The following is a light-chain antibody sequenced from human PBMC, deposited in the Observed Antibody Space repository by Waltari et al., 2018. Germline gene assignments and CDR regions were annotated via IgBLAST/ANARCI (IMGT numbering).Light chain of an antibody. CDR2: GKR. CDR3: TSRNTSGQHYV. CDR1: SLRDSY. V-gene: IGLV3-19*01. J-gene: IGLJ1*01. Sequence: SSELTQEPVVSVALGQTVKITCQGDSLRDSYATWYQQKPGQAPVLVIYGKRKRPSGIPDRFSVSNSGDTASLTITGARAEDEGDYYCTSRNTSGQHYVFGTGTKIIVL.